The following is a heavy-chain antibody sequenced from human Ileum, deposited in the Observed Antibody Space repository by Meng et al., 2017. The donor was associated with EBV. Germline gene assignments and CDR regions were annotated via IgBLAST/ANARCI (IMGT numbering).Heavy chain of an antibody. Sequence: QVQLHQWGAGLLQPSEPLSLTCAVYGGSFTDYYWTWIRQPPGKGLEWIGEINPSEGTNYNPSLKSRVTISVDTSKNQFSLKMNSLTAADTAIYYCARRGSYGGGCDYWGQGTLVTVSS. CDR2: INPSEGT. CDR3: ARRGSYGGGCDY. CDR1: GGSFTDYY. D-gene: IGHD1-26*01. J-gene: IGHJ4*02. V-gene: IGHV4-34*01.